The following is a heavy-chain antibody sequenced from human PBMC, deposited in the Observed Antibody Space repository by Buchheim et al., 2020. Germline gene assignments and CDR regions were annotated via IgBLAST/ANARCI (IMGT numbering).Heavy chain of an antibody. D-gene: IGHD2-2*01. CDR1: GYTFTSYY. V-gene: IGHV1-46*03. CDR3: AREVPEGRTGVRTGGLDY. CDR2: INPSGGST. J-gene: IGHJ4*02. Sequence: QVQLVQSGAEVKKPGASVKVSCKASGYTFTSYYMHWVRQAPGQGLEWMGIINPSGGSTSYAQKFQGRVTMTRDTSTSTVYMELSSLRSEDTAVYYCAREVPEGRTGVRTGGLDYWGQGTL.